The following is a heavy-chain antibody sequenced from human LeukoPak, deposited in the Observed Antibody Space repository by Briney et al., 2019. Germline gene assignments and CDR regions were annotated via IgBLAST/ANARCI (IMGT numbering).Heavy chain of an antibody. D-gene: IGHD2-2*01. V-gene: IGHV3-23*05. Sequence: GGSLRLSCAASGFTFSSSAMSWVRQAPGKGLEWVSIIHTNGNTYYADSVKGRFTISRDNSKNTLYLQMNSLRTEDTAVYYCASSRTAASSNWFDPWGQGTLVTVSS. J-gene: IGHJ5*02. CDR3: ASSRTAASSNWFDP. CDR1: GFTFSSSA. CDR2: IHTNGNT.